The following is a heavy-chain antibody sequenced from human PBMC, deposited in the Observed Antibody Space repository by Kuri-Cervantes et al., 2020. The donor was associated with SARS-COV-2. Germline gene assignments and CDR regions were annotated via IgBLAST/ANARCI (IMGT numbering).Heavy chain of an antibody. Sequence: GESLKISCVASGFTFSNYAMNWVRQAPGRGPEWVSGIAGDGHGTDYADSVKGRFTISRDNSKNTLYLQMNSLRAEDTAVYYCARDLVVYGMDVWGQGTTVTVSS. CDR2: IAGDGHGT. J-gene: IGHJ6*02. CDR1: GFTFSNYA. V-gene: IGHV3-23*01. CDR3: ARDLVVYGMDV. D-gene: IGHD2-2*01.